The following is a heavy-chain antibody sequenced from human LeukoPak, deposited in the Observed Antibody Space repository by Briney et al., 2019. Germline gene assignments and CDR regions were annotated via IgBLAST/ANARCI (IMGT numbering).Heavy chain of an antibody. J-gene: IGHJ6*03. D-gene: IGHD3-16*02. CDR2: IYYSGTT. CDR3: ARDRYVGTSYYYYVDV. V-gene: IGHV4-30-4*07. Sequence: SETLSLTCAVSGGSISGGGYSWNWIRQPPGKGLEWIGYIYYSGTTYYNPSLKSRVTISIDTSKNQFSLRLNSVTAADTAVYYCARDRYVGTSYYYYVDVWGKGTTVTVSS. CDR1: GGSISGGGYS.